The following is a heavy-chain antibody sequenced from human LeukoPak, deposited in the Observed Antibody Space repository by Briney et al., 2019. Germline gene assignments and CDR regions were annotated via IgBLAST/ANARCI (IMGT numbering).Heavy chain of an antibody. CDR2: ISGDTNYI. CDR1: GFPFSGPT. D-gene: IGHD3-16*02. J-gene: IGHJ4*02. CDR3: ARQYYDYVWGSYRYPFDY. V-gene: IGHV3-21*01. Sequence: GGSLRLSCAASGFPFSGPTMNWVRQAPGKGLEWVSSISGDTNYIYYADSVKGRFTISRDNAKNSLFLQMNSLRAEDTAVYYCARQYYDYVWGSYRYPFDYWGQGTLVTVSS.